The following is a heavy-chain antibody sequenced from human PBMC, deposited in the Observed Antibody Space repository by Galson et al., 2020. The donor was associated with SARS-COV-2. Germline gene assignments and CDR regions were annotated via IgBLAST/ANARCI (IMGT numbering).Heavy chain of an antibody. CDR3: ARSFLVYYDGSGYHHTTSDAFDI. D-gene: IGHD3-22*01. Sequence: SSAVSRFTLSSNWMSWVRQAPGKGLEWGANIKQDGSEKSYVASLKCRFTISRENTKNSLSLHMNSLRAEDPAVYYCARSFLVYYDGSGYHHTTSDAFDIWGQGTTVTVSS. J-gene: IGHJ3*02. CDR2: IKQDGSEK. CDR1: RFTLSSNW. V-gene: IGHV3-7*05.